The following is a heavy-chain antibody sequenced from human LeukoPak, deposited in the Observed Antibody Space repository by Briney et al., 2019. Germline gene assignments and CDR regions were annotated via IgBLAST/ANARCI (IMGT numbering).Heavy chain of an antibody. J-gene: IGHJ3*02. CDR3: ARDHAYAFDI. V-gene: IGHV3-21*01. CDR2: ISSSGSYI. Sequence: PGGSLRLSCAASGFTFSIYSMDWVRQAPGKGLEWVSSISSSGSYIYYADSLKGRFTISRDNSKNTLYLQMNSLRAEDTAVYYCARDHAYAFDIWGQGTLVTVSS. D-gene: IGHD2-2*01. CDR1: GFTFSIYS.